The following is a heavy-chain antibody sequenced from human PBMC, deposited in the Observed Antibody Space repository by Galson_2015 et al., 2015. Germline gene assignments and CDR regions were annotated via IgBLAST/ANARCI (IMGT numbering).Heavy chain of an antibody. Sequence: SVKVSCKVSGYTLTELSMHWVRQAPGKGLEWMGGFDPEDGETIYAQKFQGRVTMTEDTSTDTAYMELSSLRSEDTAVYYCATTTGYYYYYIDVWGKGTTVTVSS. CDR3: ATTTGYYYYYIDV. CDR2: FDPEDGET. V-gene: IGHV1-24*01. D-gene: IGHD4-17*01. CDR1: GYTLTELS. J-gene: IGHJ6*03.